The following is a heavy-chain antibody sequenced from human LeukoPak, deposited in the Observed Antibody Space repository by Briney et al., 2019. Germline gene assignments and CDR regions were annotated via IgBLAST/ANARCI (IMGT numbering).Heavy chain of an antibody. Sequence: ASVKVSCKASGYTFTSYYMHWVRQARGQGLEWMGWINPNSGGTYFAQKFEDRVTLTRDTSTNTGYMEMRSLTSDDTAAYYCAKSQYSFASGSSRPLFDYWGQGTLVTVSS. CDR1: GYTFTSYY. J-gene: IGHJ4*02. D-gene: IGHD3-10*01. V-gene: IGHV1-2*02. CDR2: INPNSGGT. CDR3: AKSQYSFASGSSRPLFDY.